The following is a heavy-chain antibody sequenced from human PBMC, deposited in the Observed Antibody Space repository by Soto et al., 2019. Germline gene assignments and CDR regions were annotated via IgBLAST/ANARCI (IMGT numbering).Heavy chain of an antibody. V-gene: IGHV1-18*01. CDR3: AREQRFFNRAEDGPDYYYYYGMDV. Sequence: ASVKVSCKASGYTFTSYGISWVRQAPGQGLEWMGWISAYNGNTNYAQKLQGRVTMTTDTSMGTAYMELRSLRSDDTAVYYCAREQRFFNRAEDGPDYYYYYGMDVWGQGTTVTVSS. D-gene: IGHD3-3*01. CDR1: GYTFTSYG. CDR2: ISAYNGNT. J-gene: IGHJ6*02.